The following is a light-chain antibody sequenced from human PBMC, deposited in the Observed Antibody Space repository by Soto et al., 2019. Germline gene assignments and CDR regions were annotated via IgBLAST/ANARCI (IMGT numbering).Light chain of an antibody. J-gene: IGLJ1*01. CDR2: GVS. Sequence: QSGLTQPASVSGSPGQSNTIYCTGTSSDVGAYNYGSWYQQHPGKAPKLMSYGVSNRPSGVSNRFSGSKSGNTASLTIFGLQAEDEADYYCSSYTTYRTLYVFGTGTKLTVL. V-gene: IGLV2-14*01. CDR1: SSDVGAYNY. CDR3: SSYTTYRTLYV.